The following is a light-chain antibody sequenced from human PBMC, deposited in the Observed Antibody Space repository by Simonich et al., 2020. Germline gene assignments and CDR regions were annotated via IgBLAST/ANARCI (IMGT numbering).Light chain of an antibody. CDR1: QGIINY. CDR2: AAS. CDR3: QKYNSALALT. Sequence: EIQMTQAPSSLSASEGDRGTITLRTSQGIINYLAWYQQKPGKVPKLQIYAASTLQSGVPSRFIGSGSGTDFTLTISSLQPEDVATYYCQKYNSALALTFGGGPKVEIK. J-gene: IGKJ4*01. V-gene: IGKV1-27*01.